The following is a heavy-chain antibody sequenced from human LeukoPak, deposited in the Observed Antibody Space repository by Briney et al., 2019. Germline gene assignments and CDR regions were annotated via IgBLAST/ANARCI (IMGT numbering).Heavy chain of an antibody. V-gene: IGHV1-18*01. D-gene: IGHD3-10*01. CDR2: ISAYNGNT. CDR1: GYTFTSYG. Sequence: GASVKVSCKASGYTFTSYGISWVRQAPGQGLEWMGWISAYNGNTNYAQKFQGRVTITRDTSASTAYMELSSLRSEDTAVYYCVRATMVRGVIITGDYWGQGTLVTVSS. CDR3: VRATMVRGVIITGDY. J-gene: IGHJ4*02.